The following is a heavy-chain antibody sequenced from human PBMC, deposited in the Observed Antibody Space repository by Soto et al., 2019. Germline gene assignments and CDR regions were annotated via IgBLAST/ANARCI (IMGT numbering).Heavy chain of an antibody. Sequence: SETRPLTCTVSGGFISSSSYYWGWIRQHPGKGLEWLGCVYYSGSTYYNPSLKSRVTISVDTSKNQFSLKLSSVTAADMAVYYCARHVSYYGILTGYSYCFDYWGQGTLVTVSS. CDR3: ARHVSYYGILTGYSYCFDY. D-gene: IGHD3-9*01. J-gene: IGHJ4*02. CDR2: VYYSGST. V-gene: IGHV4-39*01. CDR1: GGFISSSSYY.